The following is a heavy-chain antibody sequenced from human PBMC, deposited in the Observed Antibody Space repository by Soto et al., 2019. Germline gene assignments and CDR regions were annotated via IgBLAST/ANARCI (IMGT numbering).Heavy chain of an antibody. CDR1: GGSFSGYY. D-gene: IGHD6-19*01. V-gene: IGHV4-34*01. J-gene: IGHJ4*02. Sequence: SETLSLTCAVYGGSFSGYYWSWIRQPPGKGLEWIGEINHSGSTNYNPSLKSRVTISVDTSKNQFSLKLSSVTAADTAVYYCARGVSLRSSGWYKPFDYWGQGTLVTVSS. CDR3: ARGVSLRSSGWYKPFDY. CDR2: INHSGST.